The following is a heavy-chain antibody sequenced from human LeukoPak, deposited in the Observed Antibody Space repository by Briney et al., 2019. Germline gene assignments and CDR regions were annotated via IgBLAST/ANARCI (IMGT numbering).Heavy chain of an antibody. CDR3: ARDLGPVGAFDI. V-gene: IGHV1-46*01. CDR1: GGPFSDYA. D-gene: IGHD3-3*01. CDR2: INPSGGST. J-gene: IGHJ3*02. Sequence: ASVKVSCKASGGPFSDYAINWVRQAPGQGLEWMGIINPSGGSTSCRVTMTRDTSTSTVYMELSSLRSEDTAVYYCARDLGPVGAFDIWGQGTVVTVSS.